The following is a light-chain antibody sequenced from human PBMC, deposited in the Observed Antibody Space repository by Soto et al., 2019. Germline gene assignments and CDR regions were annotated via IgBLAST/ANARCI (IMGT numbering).Light chain of an antibody. Sequence: DIQMTQSPSSLSASVGDRVTITCRASQSISSYLNWYQQKPGKAPKLLIYAASSLQSGVPSRFTGSASGTDYTLTISSLQPEDFATYYCQQSYSTPTFGQGTKLESK. CDR2: AAS. V-gene: IGKV1-39*01. CDR1: QSISSY. CDR3: QQSYSTPT. J-gene: IGKJ2*01.